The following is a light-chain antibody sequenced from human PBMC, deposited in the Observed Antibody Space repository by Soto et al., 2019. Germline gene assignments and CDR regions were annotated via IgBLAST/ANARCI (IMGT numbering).Light chain of an antibody. V-gene: IGKV1-6*01. CDR2: AVS. J-gene: IGKJ1*01. Sequence: AIQMTQSPSSLSASVGDRVTITCRASQGVGNDLAWYQQRPGKAPKVLIYAVSTLQFGVPSRFSGRVSGKDFTLTISSLQPEDSATYYCLQDHSYPHPFGQGTKVEI. CDR3: LQDHSYPHP. CDR1: QGVGND.